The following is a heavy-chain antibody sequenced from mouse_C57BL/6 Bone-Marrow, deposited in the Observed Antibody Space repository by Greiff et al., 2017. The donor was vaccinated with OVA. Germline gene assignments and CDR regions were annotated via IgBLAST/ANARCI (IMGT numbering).Heavy chain of an antibody. J-gene: IGHJ1*03. CDR3: ARVSTKGYWYCDV. CDR1: GYTFTDYN. V-gene: IGHV1-18*01. CDR2: INPNNGGT. D-gene: IGHD2-1*01. Sequence: VQLQQSGPELVKPGASVKIPCKASGYTFTDYNMDWVKQSHGKSLEWIGDINPNNGGTIYNQKFKGKATLTVDKSSSTAYMELRSLTSEDTAVYYCARVSTKGYWYCDVWGTGTTVTVSA.